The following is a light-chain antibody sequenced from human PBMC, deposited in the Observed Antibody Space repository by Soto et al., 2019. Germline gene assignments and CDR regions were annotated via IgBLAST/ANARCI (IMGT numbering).Light chain of an antibody. Sequence: QSALTQPASVSGSPGQSITISCTGTSSDVGGYTFVSWYQQHPGKAPKLMIYEVSNRPSGVSNRFSGSKSGNTASLTISGLQAEDEADYYCSSYTSSSTYVFGTGT. CDR1: SSDVGGYTF. CDR2: EVS. J-gene: IGLJ1*01. CDR3: SSYTSSSTYV. V-gene: IGLV2-14*01.